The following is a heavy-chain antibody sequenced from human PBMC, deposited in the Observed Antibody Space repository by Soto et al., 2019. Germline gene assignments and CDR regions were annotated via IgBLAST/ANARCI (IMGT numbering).Heavy chain of an antibody. CDR1: GGSISSSSYF. CDR2: IYYSGST. Sequence: QLQLQESGPGLVKPSETLSLTCSVSGGSISSSSYFWGWIRQPPGKGLEGIGSIYYSGSTYYNPSLNGLVPVSVDTPTTPSSLKLSSVPAADTAVYYCASHPSDFWFDPWGQGTLVTVSS. D-gene: IGHD2-21*02. CDR3: ASHPSDFWFDP. V-gene: IGHV4-39*01. J-gene: IGHJ5*02.